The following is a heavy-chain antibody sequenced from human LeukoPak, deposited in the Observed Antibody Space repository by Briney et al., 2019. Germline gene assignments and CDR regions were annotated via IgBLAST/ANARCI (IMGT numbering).Heavy chain of an antibody. J-gene: IGHJ4*02. CDR1: GYTFTSYY. V-gene: IGHV1-46*01. CDR2: INPSGGST. CDR3: AREEIVGAARRAGGDLDY. Sequence: ASVKVSCKASGYTFTSYYMHWVRQAPGQGLEWMGIINPSGGSTSYAQKFQGRVTMTRDMSTSTVYMELSSLRSEDTAVYYCAREEIVGAARRAGGDLDYRGQGTLVTVSS. D-gene: IGHD1-26*01.